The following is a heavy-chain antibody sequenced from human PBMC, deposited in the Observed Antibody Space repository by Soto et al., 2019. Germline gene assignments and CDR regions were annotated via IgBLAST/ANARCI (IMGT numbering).Heavy chain of an antibody. D-gene: IGHD3-9*01. V-gene: IGHV3-33*01. J-gene: IGHJ5*02. CDR3: AGADWAGWFDP. Sequence: VGSLRLSCAASGFTFSSYGMHWVRQAPGKGLEWVAVIWYDGSNKYYADSVKGRFTISRDNSKNTLYLQMNSLRAEDTAVYYCAGADWAGWFDPWGQGTLVTVSS. CDR1: GFTFSSYG. CDR2: IWYDGSNK.